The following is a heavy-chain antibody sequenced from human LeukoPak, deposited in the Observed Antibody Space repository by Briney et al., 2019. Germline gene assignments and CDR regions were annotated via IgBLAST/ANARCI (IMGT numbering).Heavy chain of an antibody. Sequence: SETLSLTCTVSGGSISSYYWSWVRQPAGKGLEWIGRIHTSGSTKYNPSLKSRVTMSVDTSKNQFSLKLRSVTAADTAVYYCAGDNFDASAFDIWGQGTMVTVSS. CDR3: AGDNFDASAFDI. CDR2: IHTSGST. J-gene: IGHJ3*02. CDR1: GGSISSYY. V-gene: IGHV4-4*07.